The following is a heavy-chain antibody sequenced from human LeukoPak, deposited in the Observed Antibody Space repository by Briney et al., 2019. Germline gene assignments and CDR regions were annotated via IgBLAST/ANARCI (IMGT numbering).Heavy chain of an antibody. CDR3: ARDLGDYYDSSGYYPLDY. V-gene: IGHV3-11*04. J-gene: IGHJ4*02. Sequence: PGGSLRLSCAASGFTFSDYYMSWIRQAPGKGLEWVSYISSSGSTIYYADSMKGRFTISRDNAKNSLYLQMNSLRAEDTAVYYCARDLGDYYDSSGYYPLDYWGQGTLVTVSS. CDR1: GFTFSDYY. D-gene: IGHD3-22*01. CDR2: ISSSGSTI.